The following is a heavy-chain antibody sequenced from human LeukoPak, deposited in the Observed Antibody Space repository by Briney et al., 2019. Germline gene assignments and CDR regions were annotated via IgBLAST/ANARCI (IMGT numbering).Heavy chain of an antibody. CDR2: INHSGST. D-gene: IGHD5-12*01. J-gene: IGHJ4*02. CDR1: GGSFSGYY. V-gene: IGHV4-34*01. CDR3: ARVRSGLLVLREYSGYGSLDY. Sequence: SETLSLTCAVYGGSFSGYYWSWIRQPPGKGLEWVGEINHSGSTNYNPSLKSRVTISVDTSKNQFSLKLSSVTAADTAVYYCARVRSGLLVLREYSGYGSLDYWGQGTLVTVSS.